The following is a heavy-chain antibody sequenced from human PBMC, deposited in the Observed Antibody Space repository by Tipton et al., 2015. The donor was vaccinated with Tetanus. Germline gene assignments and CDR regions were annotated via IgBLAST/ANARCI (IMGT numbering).Heavy chain of an antibody. CDR2: IYHTGTT. CDR3: ARDFRGNGDGWYWDY. D-gene: IGHD6-19*01. J-gene: IGHJ4*02. CDR1: GDSISSGNYR. V-gene: IGHV4-31*03. Sequence: TLSLTCTVSGDSISSGNYRYNWIRQLPGKGLEWIGYIYHTGTTYYNPSFKSRVSISVDTSMSQFSLELNSVTAADTAVYFCARDFRGNGDGWYWDYWGQGTLVTVSS.